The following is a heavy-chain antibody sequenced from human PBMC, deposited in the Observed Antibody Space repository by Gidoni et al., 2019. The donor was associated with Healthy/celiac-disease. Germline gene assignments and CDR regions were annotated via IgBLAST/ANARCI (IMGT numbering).Heavy chain of an antibody. Sequence: LEWVSYISSSSSYTNYADSVKGRFTISRDNAKNSLYLQINILRAKDTAVYYCASDQQQGRYDSSGYYLDDFDIWGQGTMVTVSS. D-gene: IGHD3-22*01. J-gene: IGHJ3*02. CDR2: ISSSSSYT. V-gene: IGHV3-11*06. CDR3: ASDQQQGRYDSSGYYLDDFDI.